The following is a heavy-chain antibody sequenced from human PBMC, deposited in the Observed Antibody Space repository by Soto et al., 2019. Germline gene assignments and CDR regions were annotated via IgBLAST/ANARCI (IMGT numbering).Heavy chain of an antibody. V-gene: IGHV1-2*02. CDR2: INAHSGGT. CDR3: AKDLTRQLAYWLDP. Sequence: ASVKVSCKASGFSFTGYYIHWLRQAPGQGLEWMGWINAHSGGTEYAQKFQGRVTLTRDTPISTAYMTLSSLRSDDTAIYYCAKDLTRQLAYWLDPWGQGTQVTVSS. D-gene: IGHD6-6*01. J-gene: IGHJ5*02. CDR1: GFSFTGYY.